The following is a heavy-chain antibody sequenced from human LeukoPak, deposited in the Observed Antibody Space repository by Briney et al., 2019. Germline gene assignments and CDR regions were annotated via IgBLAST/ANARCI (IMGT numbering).Heavy chain of an antibody. CDR3: ARDVFLEWFEDYMDV. CDR2: ISAYNGNT. J-gene: IGHJ6*03. Sequence: GASVKVSCKASGYTFTSYGISWVRRAPGQGLEWMGWISAYNGNTNYAQKLQGRVTMTTDTSTSTAYMELRSLRSDDTAVYYCARDVFLEWFEDYMDVWGKGTTVTVSS. V-gene: IGHV1-18*01. CDR1: GYTFTSYG. D-gene: IGHD3-3*01.